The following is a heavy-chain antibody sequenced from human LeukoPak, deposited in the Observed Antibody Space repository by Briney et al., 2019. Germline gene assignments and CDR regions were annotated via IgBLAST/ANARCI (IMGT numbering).Heavy chain of an antibody. CDR2: ISWDGGST. D-gene: IGHD1-26*01. J-gene: IGHJ4*02. Sequence: GGSLRLSCAASGFTFDDYTMHWVRHAPGKGLEWVSLISWDGGSTYYADSVKGRFTISRDNSKNSLYLQMNSLRTEDTALYYCASGDVGLPFDYWGQGTLVTVSS. CDR3: ASGDVGLPFDY. CDR1: GFTFDDYT. V-gene: IGHV3-43*01.